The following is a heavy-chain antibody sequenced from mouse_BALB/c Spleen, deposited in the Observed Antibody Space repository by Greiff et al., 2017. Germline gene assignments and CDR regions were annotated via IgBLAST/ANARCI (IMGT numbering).Heavy chain of an antibody. CDR2: ISNLAYSI. V-gene: IGHV5-15*02. CDR1: GFTFSDYG. CDR3: ARDNLHFDY. J-gene: IGHJ2*01. Sequence: DVMLVESGGGLVQPGGSRKLSCAASGFTFSDYGMAWVRQAPGKGPEWVAFISNLAYSIYYADTVTGRFTISRENAKNTLYLEMSSLRSEDTAMYYCARDNLHFDYWGQGTTLTVSS.